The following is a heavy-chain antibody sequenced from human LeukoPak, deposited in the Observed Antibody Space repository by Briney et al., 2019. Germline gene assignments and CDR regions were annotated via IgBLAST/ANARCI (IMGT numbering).Heavy chain of an antibody. V-gene: IGHV4-4*07. CDR3: ARGTWSYFN. CDR2: IYSSGST. D-gene: IGHD2-21*01. CDR1: GGSISNYY. Sequence: SETLSLTCTVSGGSISNYYWSWIRQPADKGLEWIGRIYSSGSTSYNPSLKSRVTISVDTSKDQFSLKLSSVTAADTAVYYCARGTWSYFNWGQGTLVTVSS. J-gene: IGHJ4*02.